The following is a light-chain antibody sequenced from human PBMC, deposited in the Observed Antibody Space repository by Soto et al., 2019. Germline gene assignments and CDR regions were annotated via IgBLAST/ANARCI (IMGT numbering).Light chain of an antibody. Sequence: DIQMTQSPSTLSASVGDRVTITCRASQRISSWLAWYQQKPGKAPKLLIYKASSLESGVPSRFSGSGSGTEFTLTISSLQPDDFATYYCQQYDLYPWTFGQGTKVEI. V-gene: IGKV1-5*03. J-gene: IGKJ1*01. CDR2: KAS. CDR3: QQYDLYPWT. CDR1: QRISSW.